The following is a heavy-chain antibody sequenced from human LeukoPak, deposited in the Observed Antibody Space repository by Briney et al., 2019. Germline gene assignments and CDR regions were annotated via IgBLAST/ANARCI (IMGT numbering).Heavy chain of an antibody. D-gene: IGHD1-1*01. V-gene: IGHV1-69*04. Sequence: SVKVACKASGGTFSSYAISWVRQAPGQGLEWMGRIIPILGIANYAQKFQGRVTITADKPTSTAYMELSSLRSEDTAVYYCARLINSKTSHLRADGMDVWGQGTTVTVSS. CDR2: IIPILGIA. J-gene: IGHJ6*02. CDR3: ARLINSKTSHLRADGMDV. CDR1: GGTFSSYA.